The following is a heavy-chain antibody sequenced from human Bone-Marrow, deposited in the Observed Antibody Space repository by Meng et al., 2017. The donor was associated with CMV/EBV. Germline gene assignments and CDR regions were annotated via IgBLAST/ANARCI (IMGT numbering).Heavy chain of an antibody. CDR3: ARIAAAGPGGLYFDL. CDR1: GFTFDDYG. CDR2: INWNGGST. D-gene: IGHD6-13*01. V-gene: IGHV3-20*04. J-gene: IGHJ2*01. Sequence: SCAASGFTFDDYGMSWVRQAPGKGLEWVSGINWNGGSTGYADSVKGRFTISRDNAKNSLYLQMNSLRAEDTAVYYCARIAAAGPGGLYFDLWGRGTLVTVSS.